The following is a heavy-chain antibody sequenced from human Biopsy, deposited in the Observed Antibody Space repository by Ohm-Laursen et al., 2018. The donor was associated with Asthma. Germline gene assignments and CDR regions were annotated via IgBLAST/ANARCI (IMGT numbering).Heavy chain of an antibody. Sequence: ASVKVSCKTSGYTFTSYAIHWVRQAPGQRLEWMGWINAGNGNTKYSQKFQGRVTITRDTSASTAYMELSSLRSEDTAVYYCARTYYDFLTGQVNDAFDIWGEGTMVTVSS. CDR1: GYTFTSYA. J-gene: IGHJ3*02. V-gene: IGHV1-3*01. D-gene: IGHD3-9*01. CDR2: INAGNGNT. CDR3: ARTYYDFLTGQVNDAFDI.